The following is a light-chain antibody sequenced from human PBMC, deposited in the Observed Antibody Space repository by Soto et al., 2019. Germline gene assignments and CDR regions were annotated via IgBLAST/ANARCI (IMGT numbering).Light chain of an antibody. CDR1: TSDIGTNA. J-gene: IGLJ1*01. CDR3: ATWHDSFYV. Sequence: QSVLTQPPSASGTPGQTVIVSCSGSTSDIGTNAVNWFQHLPGTAPKLLIYTNNQRPSGVPDRFSGSKSGTSASLAISGLQSEAEADYYCATWHDSFYVFGTGTKVTVL. V-gene: IGLV1-44*01. CDR2: TNN.